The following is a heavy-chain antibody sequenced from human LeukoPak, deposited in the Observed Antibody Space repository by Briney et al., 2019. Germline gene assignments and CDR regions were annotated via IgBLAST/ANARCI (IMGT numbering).Heavy chain of an antibody. J-gene: IGHJ4*02. Sequence: SETLSLTCSVSGGSISGGSISGYHWSWIRQPPGKGLELIAYMHYSGTTHYNPSLKSRVSISVDTSKNQFSLKLSSVTAADTAVYYCASALGAEGFFNYWGQGTLVTVSS. CDR2: MHYSGTT. CDR1: GGSISGGSISGYH. CDR3: ASALGAEGFFNY. V-gene: IGHV4-61*08. D-gene: IGHD7-27*01.